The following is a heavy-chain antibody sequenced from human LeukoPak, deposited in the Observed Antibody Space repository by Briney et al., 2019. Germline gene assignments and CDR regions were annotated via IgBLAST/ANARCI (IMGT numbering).Heavy chain of an antibody. CDR2: IIPTLDVA. CDR3: TREGFYSPDPSSYHRLPFVF. CDR1: GDNFSSYV. Sequence: SVKVSCKASGDNFSSYVITWVRQAPGQGLEWMGRIIPTLDVANFAQKFKGRVTITADKSTNTAHLELGSLRSEDTAVYYCTREGFYSPDPSSYHRLPFVFWGEGTVVIVSS. D-gene: IGHD3-16*02. V-gene: IGHV1-69*04. J-gene: IGHJ3*01.